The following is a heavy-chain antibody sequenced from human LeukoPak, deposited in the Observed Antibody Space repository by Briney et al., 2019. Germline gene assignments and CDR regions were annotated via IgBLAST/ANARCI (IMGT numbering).Heavy chain of an antibody. J-gene: IGHJ4*02. D-gene: IGHD3-22*01. CDR2: IYYSGST. Sequence: PSETLSLTCTVSGGSISSGGYYWSWIRQHPGKGLEWIGYIYYSGSTYYNPSLKSRVTISVDTSKNQFSLKLSSVTAADTAVYYCARHTYDSSGYYPAEFDYWGQGTLVTVSS. V-gene: IGHV4-31*03. CDR1: GGSISSGGYY. CDR3: ARHTYDSSGYYPAEFDY.